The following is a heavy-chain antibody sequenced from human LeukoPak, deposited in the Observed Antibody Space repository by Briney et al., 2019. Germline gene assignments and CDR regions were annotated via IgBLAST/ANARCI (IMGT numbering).Heavy chain of an antibody. V-gene: IGHV4-39*01. J-gene: IGHJ3*02. CDR1: GGSISSSSYY. CDR3: ARHPKGSSRAFDI. D-gene: IGHD1-26*01. Sequence: IPSETLSLTCTVSGGSISSSSYYWGWIRQPPGKGLEWIGNIYYSGSTYYNPSLESRVTISVDTSKNQFSLKLSSVTAADTAVYYCARHPKGSSRAFDIWGQGTMVTVSS. CDR2: IYYSGST.